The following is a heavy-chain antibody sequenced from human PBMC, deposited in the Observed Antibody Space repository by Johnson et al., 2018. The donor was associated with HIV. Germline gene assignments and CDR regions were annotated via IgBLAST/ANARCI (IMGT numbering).Heavy chain of an antibody. CDR1: GFTFSSYA. Sequence: QVQLVESGGGLVKPGGSLRLSCAASGFTFSSYAMHWVRQAPGKGLEWVAFIRYAGSNTHYADSVNGRFTISRDNSYNSLYLQMNRLRAEDTAVYYCPKVFSSLPPDSRDAFNIWGQGAMVIVSS. CDR3: PKVFSSLPPDSRDAFNI. J-gene: IGHJ3*02. V-gene: IGHV3-30*02. CDR2: IRYAGSNT. D-gene: IGHD3-22*01.